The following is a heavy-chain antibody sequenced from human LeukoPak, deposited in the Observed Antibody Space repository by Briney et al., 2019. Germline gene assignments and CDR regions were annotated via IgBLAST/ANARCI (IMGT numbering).Heavy chain of an antibody. V-gene: IGHV3-23*01. Sequence: PGGSLRLSCTASGFTFSVYAMIWVRQAPEKGLEWVSGISGSGGSTYYADSVKGRFTISRDNSKNTLYLQMNSLRAEDTAVYYCAKVWCADFWSGYFTWFDPWGQGTLVTVSS. J-gene: IGHJ5*02. CDR1: GFTFSVYA. CDR3: AKVWCADFWSGYFTWFDP. D-gene: IGHD3-3*01. CDR2: ISGSGGST.